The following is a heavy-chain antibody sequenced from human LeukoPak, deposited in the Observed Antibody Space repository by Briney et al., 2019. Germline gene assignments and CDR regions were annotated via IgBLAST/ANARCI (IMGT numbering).Heavy chain of an antibody. J-gene: IGHJ5*01. V-gene: IGHV3-21*01. CDR2: ISSTSAYI. D-gene: IGHD6-19*01. Sequence: GGSLRLSCAASGFALRSYTVTWVRQAPGKGLEWVSSISSTSAYIYYAESVKGRFSISRDNVDNVVHLQMSSLTNEDTAVYYCARVAVAGPTGWFDSWGQGTLVTVPS. CDR3: ARVAVAGPTGWFDS. CDR1: GFALRSYT.